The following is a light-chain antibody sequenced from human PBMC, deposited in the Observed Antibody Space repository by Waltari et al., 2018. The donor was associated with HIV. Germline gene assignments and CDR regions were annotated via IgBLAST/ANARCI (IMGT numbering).Light chain of an antibody. CDR1: QSFSSS. CDR2: DAA. Sequence: EIVLPQSPATLSLSQGERPTLSSRASQSFSSSLAWYQQKPGQAPRLLIYDAANSATGIPASVSGSGSETNFTLTIISLEPEDIAVYYCQRRSNPFTFGPGTKVDIK. CDR3: QRRSNPFT. J-gene: IGKJ3*01. V-gene: IGKV3-11*01.